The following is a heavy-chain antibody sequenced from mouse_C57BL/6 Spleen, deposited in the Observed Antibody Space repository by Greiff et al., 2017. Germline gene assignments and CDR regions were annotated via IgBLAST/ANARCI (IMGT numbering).Heavy chain of an antibody. Sequence: EVQGVESGGGLVKPGGSLKLSCAASGFTFSDYGMHWVRQAPEKGLEWVAYISSGSSTIYYADTVKGRFTISRDNAKNTLFLQMTSLRSEDTAMYYCARFYDGYYYAMDYWGQVTSVTVSS. CDR3: ARFYDGYYYAMDY. D-gene: IGHD2-3*01. V-gene: IGHV5-17*01. J-gene: IGHJ4*01. CDR1: GFTFSDYG. CDR2: ISSGSSTI.